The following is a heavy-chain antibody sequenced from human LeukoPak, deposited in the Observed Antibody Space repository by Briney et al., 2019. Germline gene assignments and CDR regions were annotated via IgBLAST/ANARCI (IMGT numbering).Heavy chain of an antibody. CDR1: GGSFSGYY. J-gene: IGHJ4*02. D-gene: IGHD3-10*01. Sequence: NPSETLSLTCAVYGGSFSGYYWSWIRQPPGKGLEWIGEINHSGSTNYNPSLKSRVTISVDTSKNQFSLKLSSVTAADTAVYYCARGRGLRVRGVIITFDYWGQGTLVTVSS. V-gene: IGHV4-34*01. CDR2: INHSGST. CDR3: ARGRGLRVRGVIITFDY.